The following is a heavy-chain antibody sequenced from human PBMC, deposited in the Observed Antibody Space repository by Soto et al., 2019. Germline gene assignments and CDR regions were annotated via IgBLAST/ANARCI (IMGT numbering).Heavy chain of an antibody. Sequence: PGESLKISCKGSGYSFTSYWIGWVRQMPGKGLEWMGIIYPGDSDTRYSPSFQGQVTISADKSISTAYLQWSSLKASDTAMYYCSSGGGYSYSPRYYYYGMDAWGQGTTVTVSS. V-gene: IGHV5-51*01. J-gene: IGHJ6*02. CDR2: IYPGDSDT. CDR3: SSGGGYSYSPRYYYYGMDA. CDR1: GYSFTSYW. D-gene: IGHD5-18*01.